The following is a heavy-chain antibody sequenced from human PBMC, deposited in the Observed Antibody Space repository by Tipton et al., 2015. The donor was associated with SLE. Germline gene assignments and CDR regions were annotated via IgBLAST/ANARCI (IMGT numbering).Heavy chain of an antibody. Sequence: SLRLSCAASGFTFSSYAMSWVRQAPGKGLEWVSAISGSGGSTYYADSVKGRFTISRDNSKNTLYLQMKSLRAEDTAVYYCAKDSSNWNQGYFDYWGQGTLVTVSS. CDR1: GFTFSSYA. D-gene: IGHD1-1*01. J-gene: IGHJ4*02. CDR3: AKDSSNWNQGYFDY. CDR2: ISGSGGST. V-gene: IGHV3-23*01.